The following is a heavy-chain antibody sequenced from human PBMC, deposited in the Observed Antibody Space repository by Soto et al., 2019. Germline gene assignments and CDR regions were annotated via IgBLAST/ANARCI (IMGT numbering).Heavy chain of an antibody. J-gene: IGHJ5*02. CDR1: GFSLSASGVA. Sequence: SGPTLVNPTQTLTLTCTFSGFSLSASGVAVGWIRQPPGKALEWLALIYWDDDKRYSPSLKSRLTITKDTSKNQVVLTMTNMDPVDTATYYCAHRPIVVSGTRGLAWFDPWGQGTLVTVSS. D-gene: IGHD6-19*01. CDR3: AHRPIVVSGTRGLAWFDP. V-gene: IGHV2-5*02. CDR2: IYWDDDK.